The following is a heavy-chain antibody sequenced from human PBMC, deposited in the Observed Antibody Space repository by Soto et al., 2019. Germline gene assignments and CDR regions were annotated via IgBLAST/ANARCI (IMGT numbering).Heavy chain of an antibody. J-gene: IGHJ4*02. CDR3: ARGRWLLTTSGVAISDGDD. D-gene: IGHD3-3*01. V-gene: IGHV4-34*01. Sequence: AAETLGLTCAVYSGSFSGYYYSWIRQPPGGGLEWIGEITHGGSTTYSPSLKGRVTMSLDTSKTQFSLNMTSVSAADTAVYYCARGRWLLTTSGVAISDGDDWGQGTLVTVS. CDR1: SGSFSGYY. CDR2: ITHGGST.